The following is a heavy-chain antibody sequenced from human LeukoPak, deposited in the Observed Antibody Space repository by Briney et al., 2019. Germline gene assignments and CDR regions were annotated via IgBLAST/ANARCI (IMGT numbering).Heavy chain of an antibody. J-gene: IGHJ6*02. CDR2: ISYDGSNK. V-gene: IGHV3-30*03. Sequence: GGSLRLSCAASGFTFSSYGMHWVRQAPGKGLEWVAVISYDGSNKYYADSVKGRFTISRDNSKNTLYLQMNSLRAEDTAVYYCARVGEQWLAYGMDVWGQGTTVTVSS. CDR3: ARVGEQWLAYGMDV. CDR1: GFTFSSYG. D-gene: IGHD6-19*01.